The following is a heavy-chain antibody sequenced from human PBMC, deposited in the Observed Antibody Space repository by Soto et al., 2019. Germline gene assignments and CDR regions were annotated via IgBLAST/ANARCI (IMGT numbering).Heavy chain of an antibody. CDR3: AHRKADPFDPLGTNWFDP. CDR2: IYWNDDK. D-gene: IGHD3-9*01. V-gene: IGHV2-5*01. Sequence: SGPTLVKPTQTLTLTCTFSGFSLSTSGVGVGWIRQPPGKALEWLALIYWNDDKRYSPSLKSRLTITKDTSKNQVVLTMTNMDPVDTATYYCAHRKADPFDPLGTNWFDPWGQGTLVTVSS. J-gene: IGHJ5*02. CDR1: GFSLSTSGVG.